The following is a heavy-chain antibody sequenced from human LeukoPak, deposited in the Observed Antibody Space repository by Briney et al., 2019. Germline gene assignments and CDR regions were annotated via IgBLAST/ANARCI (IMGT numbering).Heavy chain of an antibody. CDR2: IYTSGST. CDR1: GDSISNYY. D-gene: IGHD3-10*01. J-gene: IGHJ4*02. Sequence: KPSETLSLTCTVSGDSISNYYWSWVRQPPGKGLEWIGRIYTSGSTNYNPSLKSRVTISVDTSKNQFSLKLSSVTAADTAVYYCARLDYYGSGSYPGTVDYWGQGTLVTVSS. V-gene: IGHV4-4*08. CDR3: ARLDYYGSGSYPGTVDY.